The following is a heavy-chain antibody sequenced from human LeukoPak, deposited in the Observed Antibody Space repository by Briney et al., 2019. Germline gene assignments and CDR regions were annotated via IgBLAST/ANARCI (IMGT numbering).Heavy chain of an antibody. J-gene: IGHJ4*02. CDR3: AKDGDDCIEH. CDR1: GFTFSSYW. D-gene: IGHD3-22*01. Sequence: GGSLRLSCAASGFTFSSYWIHWVRQAPGKGLAWVSRINSDGTSTSYADSVKGRFTISRDNAKNTVYLHMDSLRAEDTAVYYCAKDGDDCIEHWGQGTLVTVSS. V-gene: IGHV3-74*01. CDR2: INSDGTST.